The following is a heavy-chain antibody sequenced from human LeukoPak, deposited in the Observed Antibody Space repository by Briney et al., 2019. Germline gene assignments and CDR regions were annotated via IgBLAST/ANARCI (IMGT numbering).Heavy chain of an antibody. CDR2: ISKDGSMR. J-gene: IGHJ3*02. CDR3: AGEKFEI. V-gene: IGHV3-30*04. CDR1: GFSFTKYA. Sequence: GGSLRLSCAASGFSFTKYAMDWVRQAPGKGLEWVAIISKDGSMRYYADSVKGRFTVSRDNSNNAVYLQMNSLKSEDTAVYYCAGEKFEIWGQGTMVTVSA.